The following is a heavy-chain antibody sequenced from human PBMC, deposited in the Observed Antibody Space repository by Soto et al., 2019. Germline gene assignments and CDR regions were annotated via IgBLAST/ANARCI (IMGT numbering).Heavy chain of an antibody. V-gene: IGHV5-51*01. Sequence: GESLKISCKSFGYSFTSYWIVWVRQMPGKGLEWMGIIYPGDSDTRYSPSFQGQVTISADKSISTAYLQWSSLKASDTAMYYCARQPGGYSYEYGMDAWGQETTVTVSS. J-gene: IGHJ6*02. D-gene: IGHD5-18*01. CDR3: ARQPGGYSYEYGMDA. CDR2: IYPGDSDT. CDR1: GYSFTSYW.